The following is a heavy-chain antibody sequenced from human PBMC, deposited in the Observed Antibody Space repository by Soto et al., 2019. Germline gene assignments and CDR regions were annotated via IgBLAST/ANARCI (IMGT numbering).Heavy chain of an antibody. CDR3: ARAVTWGLDV. V-gene: IGHV3-48*02. D-gene: IGHD3-10*01. J-gene: IGHJ6*02. CDR2: ISRSSTGI. Sequence: EVQLVESGGGLVQPGWSLRLSCAASGFTFSLYSMSWVRQAPGKGLVWVSYISRSSTGIHYADSVKGRLTISRDDSTNSMHLQMNSLRDGDTAVYYCARAVTWGLDVWGQGTTVSISS. CDR1: GFTFSLYS.